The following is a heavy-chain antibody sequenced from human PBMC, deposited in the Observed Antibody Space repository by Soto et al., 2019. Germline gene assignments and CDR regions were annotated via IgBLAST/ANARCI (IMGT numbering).Heavy chain of an antibody. CDR3: ARTAAAGKYYYGMDV. CDR2: IYPGDSDT. Sequence: GESLKISCKGSGYSFTSYWIGWVLQMPGKGLEWMGIIYPGDSDTRYSPSFQGQVTISADKSISTAYLQWSSLKASDTAMYYCARTAAAGKYYYGMDVWGQGTTVTVSS. J-gene: IGHJ6*02. D-gene: IGHD6-13*01. V-gene: IGHV5-51*01. CDR1: GYSFTSYW.